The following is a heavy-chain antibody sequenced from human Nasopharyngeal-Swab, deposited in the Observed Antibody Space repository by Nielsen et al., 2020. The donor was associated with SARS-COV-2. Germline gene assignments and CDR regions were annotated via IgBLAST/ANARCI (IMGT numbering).Heavy chain of an antibody. Sequence: GESLKISCAASGFTFSSYAIHWVRQAPGKGLEWVSVIYSGGSTYYADSVKGRFTISRDNSKNTLYLQMNSLRAEDTAVYYCARETPTVTGSGFDYWGQGTLVTVSS. CDR3: ARETPTVTGSGFDY. CDR1: GFTFSSYA. D-gene: IGHD4-17*01. J-gene: IGHJ4*02. V-gene: IGHV3-66*01. CDR2: IYSGGST.